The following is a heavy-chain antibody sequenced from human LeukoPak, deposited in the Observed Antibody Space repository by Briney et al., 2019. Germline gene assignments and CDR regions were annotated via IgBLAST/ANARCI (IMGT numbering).Heavy chain of an antibody. CDR1: GFTFSSYA. CDR3: ARDGRRGSPWYYYGMDV. Sequence: GGSLRLSCAASGFTFSSYAMHWVRQAPGKGLEWVAVISYDGSNKYYADSVKGRFTISRDNSKNTLYLQMNSLRAEDTAVYYCARDGRRGSPWYYYGMDVWSQGTTVTVSS. J-gene: IGHJ6*02. CDR2: ISYDGSNK. V-gene: IGHV3-30-3*01. D-gene: IGHD1-26*01.